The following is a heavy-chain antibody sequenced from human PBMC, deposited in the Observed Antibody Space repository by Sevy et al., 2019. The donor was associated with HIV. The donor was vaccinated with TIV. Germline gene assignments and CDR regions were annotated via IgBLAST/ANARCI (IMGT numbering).Heavy chain of an antibody. CDR3: AKEGYDFWSWTSYGMDV. V-gene: IGHV3-30*02. D-gene: IGHD3-3*01. J-gene: IGHJ6*02. CDR2: IRYDGSNK. Sequence: GGSLRLSCAASGFTFSSYGMHWVRQAPGKGLEWVAFIRYDGSNKYYADSVKGRFTISRDNSKNTLYLQMNSLRAEDTAVYYCAKEGYDFWSWTSYGMDVWGQGTTVTVSS. CDR1: GFTFSSYG.